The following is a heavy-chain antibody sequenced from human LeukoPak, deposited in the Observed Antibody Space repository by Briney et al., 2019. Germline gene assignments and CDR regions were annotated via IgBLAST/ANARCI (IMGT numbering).Heavy chain of an antibody. V-gene: IGHV4-59*05. CDR3: ARHILTGVEDFDY. CDR2: IYYSGST. D-gene: IGHD3-9*01. J-gene: IGHJ4*02. Sequence: SETLSLTCTVSGGSISSYYWSWIRQPPGKGLEWIGSIYYSGSTYYNPSLKSRVTISVDTSKNQFSLKLSSVTAADTAVYYCARHILTGVEDFDYWGQGTLVTVSS. CDR1: GGSISSYY.